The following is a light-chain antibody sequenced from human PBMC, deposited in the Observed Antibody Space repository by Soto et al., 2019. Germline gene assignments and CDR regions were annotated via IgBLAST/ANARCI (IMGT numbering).Light chain of an antibody. CDR3: QSYDSSLSGHVV. J-gene: IGLJ2*01. V-gene: IGLV1-40*01. Sequence: QSVLTQPPSVSGAPGQRVTISCTWSSSNIGAGYDVHWYQQLPGTAPKHLIYGNSNRPSGVPDLFSGSKSGTSASLAITGLQAEDEADYYCQSYDSSLSGHVVFGGGTKLTVL. CDR2: GNS. CDR1: SSNIGAGYD.